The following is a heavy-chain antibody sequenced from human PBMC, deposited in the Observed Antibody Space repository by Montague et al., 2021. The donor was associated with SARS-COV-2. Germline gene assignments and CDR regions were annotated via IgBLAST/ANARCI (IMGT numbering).Heavy chain of an antibody. J-gene: IGHJ5*02. CDR2: IYYSGST. Sequence: SETLSLSCTVSGGSISSYYWSWIRQPPGKGLEWIGYIYYSGSTNYNPSLKSRVTISVDTSKNQFSLKLSSVTAVDTAVYYCARDSGGSSPEDWLGFDPWGQGTLVTVSS. CDR1: GGSISSYY. V-gene: IGHV4-59*01. CDR3: ARDSGGSSPEDWLGFDP. D-gene: IGHD2-15*01.